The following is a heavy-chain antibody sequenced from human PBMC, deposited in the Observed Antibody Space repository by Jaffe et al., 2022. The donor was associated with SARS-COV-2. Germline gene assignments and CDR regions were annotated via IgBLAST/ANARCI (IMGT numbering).Heavy chain of an antibody. CDR2: ISWDGGST. J-gene: IGHJ6*02. CDR3: AKGLGVNLLRPFPGSWGMDV. D-gene: IGHD3-3*01. V-gene: IGHV3-43*01. Sequence: EVQLVESGGVVVQPGGSLRLSCAASGFTFDDYTMHWVRQAPGKGLEWVSLISWDGGSTYYADSVKGRFTISRDNSKNSLYLQMNSLRTEDTALYYCAKGLGVNLLRPFPGSWGMDVWGQGTTVTVSS. CDR1: GFTFDDYT.